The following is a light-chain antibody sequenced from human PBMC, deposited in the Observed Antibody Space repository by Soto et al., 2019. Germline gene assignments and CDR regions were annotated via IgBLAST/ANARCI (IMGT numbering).Light chain of an antibody. V-gene: IGKV3-15*01. J-gene: IGKJ3*01. CDR1: QSIGSN. CDR2: GAS. Sequence: ETVLTQSPATFSVSPGERATLSCRASQSIGSNLAWSQQRPGQPPWPLIYGASTRATGVPARFSGSGSGTEFTLTINRLQSEDFALYYCQQYNKWPLFTFGPGTKVDIK. CDR3: QQYNKWPLFT.